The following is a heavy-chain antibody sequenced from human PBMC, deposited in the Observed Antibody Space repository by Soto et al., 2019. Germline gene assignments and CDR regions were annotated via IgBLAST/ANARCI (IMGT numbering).Heavy chain of an antibody. CDR3: ARVIIVRRGYFDF. Sequence: GGSLRLSCAGSGFTFSSYTMNWARQAPGKGLEWVASISGTSTYIHYADSVKGRFTISRDNAKKSLYLQMNSLRAEDTAVYYCARVIIVRRGYFDFWGQGTLVTVSS. CDR2: ISGTSTYI. J-gene: IGHJ4*02. V-gene: IGHV3-21*01. CDR1: GFTFSSYT. D-gene: IGHD2-2*01.